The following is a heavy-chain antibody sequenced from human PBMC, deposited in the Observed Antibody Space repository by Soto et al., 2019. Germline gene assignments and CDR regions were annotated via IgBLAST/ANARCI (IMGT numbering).Heavy chain of an antibody. Sequence: ASVKVSCNASGYTFPSYGISWVRQSPEQGLEWMGWISAYNGNTNYAQKLQGRVTMTTDTSTSTAYMELRSLRSDDTAVYYCARDRTYDYGDYDYFDYWGQGTLVTVSS. CDR2: ISAYNGNT. V-gene: IGHV1-18*01. CDR1: GYTFPSYG. CDR3: ARDRTYDYGDYDYFDY. J-gene: IGHJ4*02. D-gene: IGHD4-17*01.